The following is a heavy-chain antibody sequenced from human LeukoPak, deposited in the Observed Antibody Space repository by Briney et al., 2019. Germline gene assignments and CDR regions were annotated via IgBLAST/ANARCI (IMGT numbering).Heavy chain of an antibody. CDR1: GFTFNSYA. CDR3: AGGSGSYYDY. D-gene: IGHD1-26*01. Sequence: GGSLRLSCAASGFTFNSYAMHWVRQAPGKGLEYVSAISSNGGSTYYANSVKGRFTIFRDNSKNTLYLQMGSLRAEDMAVYYCAGGSGSYYDYWGQGTLVTVSS. V-gene: IGHV3-64*01. CDR2: ISSNGGST. J-gene: IGHJ4*02.